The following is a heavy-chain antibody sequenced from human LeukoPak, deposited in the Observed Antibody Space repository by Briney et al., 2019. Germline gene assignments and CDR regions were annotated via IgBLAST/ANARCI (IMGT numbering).Heavy chain of an antibody. CDR3: ACLAAGYFDY. Sequence: QAGGSPRLSCAASGFTFSSYGMHWVRQALGKGKERVAAIWYDASTKYYADSVKGRFTISRDNSKNTRYLQMNSLRARDTAVYYCACLAAGYFDYWGQGTLVTVSS. V-gene: IGHV3-30*02. J-gene: IGHJ4*02. D-gene: IGHD3-10*01. CDR2: IWYDASTK. CDR1: GFTFSSYG.